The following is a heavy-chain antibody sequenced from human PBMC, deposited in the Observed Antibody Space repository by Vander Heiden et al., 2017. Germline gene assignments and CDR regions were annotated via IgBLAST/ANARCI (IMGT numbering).Heavy chain of an antibody. CDR2: INPNSGGT. Sequence: QVQLVQSGAGVKKPGASVKVSCKASGSPFTGYSMHWVRQAPGQGLEWMGWINPNSGGTNYAQKFQGRVTMTRDTSISTAYMELSRLRSDDTAVYYCARVDRRYCTNGVCSPAYWGQGTLVTVSS. J-gene: IGHJ4*02. CDR3: ARVDRRYCTNGVCSPAY. V-gene: IGHV1-2*02. CDR1: GSPFTGYS. D-gene: IGHD2-8*01.